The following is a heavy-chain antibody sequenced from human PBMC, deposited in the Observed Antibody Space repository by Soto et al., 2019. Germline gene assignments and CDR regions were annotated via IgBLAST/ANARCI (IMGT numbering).Heavy chain of an antibody. CDR2: IYYRGIT. D-gene: IGHD4-4*01. CDR3: ARHPTDDYMVYYFDY. Sequence: SETLSLTCTVSGGSISSSSYYWGWIRKPPGKGLEWIGTIYYRGITYYSPSLKSRVTISVDTYKNQFSLKLSSVTAADTAVYYCARHPTDDYMVYYFDYWGQGTLVTVSS. CDR1: GGSISSSSYY. V-gene: IGHV4-39*01. J-gene: IGHJ4*02.